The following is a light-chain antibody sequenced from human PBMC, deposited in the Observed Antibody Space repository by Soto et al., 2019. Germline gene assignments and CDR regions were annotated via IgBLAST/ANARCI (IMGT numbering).Light chain of an antibody. Sequence: AIRVSQSPSSFSASTGDRVTITCRASQGISSYLAWYQQKPGKAPKLLIYAASTLQSGVPSRFSGSGSGTDLTLTISCLQSEDFATYYCQQYYSYPHTFGQGTKVEIK. CDR1: QGISSY. CDR2: AAS. V-gene: IGKV1-8*01. CDR3: QQYYSYPHT. J-gene: IGKJ1*01.